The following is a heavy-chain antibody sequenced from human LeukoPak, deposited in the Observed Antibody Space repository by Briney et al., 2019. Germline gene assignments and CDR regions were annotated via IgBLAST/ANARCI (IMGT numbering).Heavy chain of an antibody. CDR3: ASGRPLDY. D-gene: IGHD3-10*01. J-gene: IGHJ4*02. Sequence: GQSLRLSCGASGFAFSSYSMNWVRQAPGKGLEWVSCISSSSSYIYYADSVKGRFTISRDNAKNSLYLQMNSLRAEDTAVYYCASGRPLDYWGQGTLVTVSS. CDR1: GFAFSSYS. CDR2: ISSSSSYI. V-gene: IGHV3-21*01.